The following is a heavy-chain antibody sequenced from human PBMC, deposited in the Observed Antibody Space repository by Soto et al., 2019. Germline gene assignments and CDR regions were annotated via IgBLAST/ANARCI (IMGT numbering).Heavy chain of an antibody. D-gene: IGHD3-10*01. V-gene: IGHV4-61*01. CDR3: ERDRGETASHLDX. J-gene: IGHJ4*02. CDR2: IYYSGST. CDR1: GGSVSRGSYY. Sequence: SETLSLTCTVSGGSVSRGSYYWSWIRQPPGKGLEWIGYIYYSGSTNYNPSLKSRVTISVDTSKNQFSLKLSSVTDEDTAVYYCERDRGETASHLDXWGQGTVVTVS.